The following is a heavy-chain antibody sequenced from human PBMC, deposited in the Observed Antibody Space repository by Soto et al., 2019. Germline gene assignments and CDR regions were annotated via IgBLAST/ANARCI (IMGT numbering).Heavy chain of an antibody. CDR3: TTDSDITSIIVRFDY. CDR1: GFTFSNAW. CDR2: VKSKTDGGTT. V-gene: IGHV3-15*07. D-gene: IGHD3-22*01. Sequence: GGSLRLSCAASGFTFSNAWINWVRQTPGKGLEWVGRVKSKTDGGTTDFAAPVKGRFAISRDDSKNMVYLEMNSLKTEDTVIYYCTTDSDITSIIVRFDYWGHGTLVTLSS. J-gene: IGHJ4*01.